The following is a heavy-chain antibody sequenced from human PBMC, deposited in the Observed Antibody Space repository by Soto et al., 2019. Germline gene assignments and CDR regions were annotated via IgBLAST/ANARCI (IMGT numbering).Heavy chain of an antibody. Sequence: QVQLVQSGAEVKKPGASVKVSCKASGYTFTSYDINRVRQAPGQGLEWMGWMNPNSGNTGYAQKFQGRVTMTRNTSISTAYMELSSLRSEDTAVYYCAREHSSSWRFDYWGQGTLVTVSS. V-gene: IGHV1-8*01. CDR1: GYTFTSYD. D-gene: IGHD6-13*01. CDR2: MNPNSGNT. CDR3: AREHSSSWRFDY. J-gene: IGHJ4*02.